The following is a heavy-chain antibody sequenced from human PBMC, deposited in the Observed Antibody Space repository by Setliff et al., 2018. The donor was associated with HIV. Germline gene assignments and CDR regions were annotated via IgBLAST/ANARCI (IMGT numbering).Heavy chain of an antibody. CDR1: GGIFKNYA. J-gene: IGHJ6*03. CDR3: ARDPGEGGGGFLEWTIGYYYYMDV. D-gene: IGHD3-3*01. V-gene: IGHV1-69*06. CDR2: IITIFGTT. Sequence: SVKVSCKASGGIFKNYAISWVRQAPGQGLEWMGRIITIFGTTNYAQKFQGRVTITADKSTSTAYMELSSLRSEDAAVYYCARDPGEGGGGFLEWTIGYYYYMDVWGKGTTVTVSS.